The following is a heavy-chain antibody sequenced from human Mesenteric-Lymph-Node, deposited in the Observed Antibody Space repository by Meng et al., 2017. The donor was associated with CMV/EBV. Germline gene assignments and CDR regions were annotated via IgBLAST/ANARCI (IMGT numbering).Heavy chain of an antibody. D-gene: IGHD4-17*01. CDR3: ARRDYGKNDVFDI. Sequence: LSLTCAASGFTVSSSYLTWVRQAPGKGLEWVSIINSGGSTYYADSVKGRFTISRDNSKNTLYLQMNSLRVEDTAVYYCARRDYGKNDVFDIWGQGTMVTVSS. CDR1: GFTVSSSY. CDR2: INSGGST. J-gene: IGHJ3*02. V-gene: IGHV3-66*02.